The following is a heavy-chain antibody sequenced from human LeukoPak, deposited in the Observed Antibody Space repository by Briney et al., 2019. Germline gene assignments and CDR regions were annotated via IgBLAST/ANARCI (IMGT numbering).Heavy chain of an antibody. V-gene: IGHV4-39*01. CDR1: GGSISSDYY. J-gene: IGHJ4*02. CDR2: IVYSGTT. CDR3: ARDFGDHRIDY. Sequence: SETLSLTCTVSGGSISSDYYWGWVRQPPGKGLEWIGSIVYSGTTHYDPSLKSRVTISVDTSKSQFSLRLSSVTAADTAIYYCARDFGDHRIDYWGQGTLVTVSS. D-gene: IGHD4-17*01.